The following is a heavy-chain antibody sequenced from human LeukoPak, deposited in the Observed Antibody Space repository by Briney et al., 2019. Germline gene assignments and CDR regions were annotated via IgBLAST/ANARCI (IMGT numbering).Heavy chain of an antibody. Sequence: GGSLRLSCVLSGLTFSDAWMCWVRQAPGKGLEWVGRIRNDRITDYAAPVQGRFSISRGNSKNTFYLQMNSLRTEDTGMYFCTWMATIFTVDYWGQGTLVTVYS. D-gene: IGHD5-12*01. CDR2: IRNDRIT. J-gene: IGHJ4*02. CDR1: GLTFSDAW. V-gene: IGHV3-15*01. CDR3: TWMATIFTVDY.